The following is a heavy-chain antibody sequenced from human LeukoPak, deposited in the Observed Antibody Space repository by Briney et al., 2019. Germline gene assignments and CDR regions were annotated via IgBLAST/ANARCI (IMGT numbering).Heavy chain of an antibody. V-gene: IGHV4-59*08. CDR3: ARHSRRVAAAPGYYFDY. CDR1: GGSISSYY. D-gene: IGHD2-15*01. J-gene: IGHJ4*02. CDR2: IYYSGST. Sequence: PSETLSLTCTVSGGSISSYYWSWIRQPPGKGLEWIGYIYYSGSTNYNPSLKSRVTISVDTSKNQFSLKLSSVTAADTAVYYCARHSRRVAAAPGYYFDYWGQGTLVTVSS.